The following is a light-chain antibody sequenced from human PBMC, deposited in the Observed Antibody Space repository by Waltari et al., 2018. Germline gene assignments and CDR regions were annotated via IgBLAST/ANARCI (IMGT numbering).Light chain of an antibody. J-gene: IGKJ4*01. Sequence: EIVLTQSPATMSLSPGERATLSCRASQSVSSYLAWYQQKPGRAPSLLIYDTSNRATGIPARFSGSGSGTDFTLTISNLEPEDFAVYYCQQRSDWPHTFGRGTKVEIK. CDR3: QQRSDWPHT. CDR1: QSVSSY. CDR2: DTS. V-gene: IGKV3-11*01.